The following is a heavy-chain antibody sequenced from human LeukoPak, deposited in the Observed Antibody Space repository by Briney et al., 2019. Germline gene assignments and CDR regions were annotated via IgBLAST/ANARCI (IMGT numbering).Heavy chain of an antibody. V-gene: IGHV1-8*01. CDR3: ARAYDILTGGDY. D-gene: IGHD3-9*01. J-gene: IGHJ4*02. CDR1: GYTFTSYD. Sequence: ASVKVSCKASGYTFTSYDINWVRQATGQGLEWMGWMNPNSGNTGYAQKFQGRVTMTRNTSISTAYMELSSLRSEDTAVYYCARAYDILTGGDYWGQGTLVTVSS. CDR2: MNPNSGNT.